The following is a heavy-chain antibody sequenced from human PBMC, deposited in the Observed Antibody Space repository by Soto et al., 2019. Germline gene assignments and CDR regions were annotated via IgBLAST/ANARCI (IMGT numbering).Heavy chain of an antibody. V-gene: IGHV3-30*04. J-gene: IGHJ3*02. CDR3: VDPEEDAFVI. Sequence: DSVRGRFSISRDNSKNTLYLQMNSLRAEDTALYHCVDPEEDAFVIWGQGTMVTVSS.